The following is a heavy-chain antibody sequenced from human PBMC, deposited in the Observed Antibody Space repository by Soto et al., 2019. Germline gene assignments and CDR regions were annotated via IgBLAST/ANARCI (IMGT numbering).Heavy chain of an antibody. Sequence: SVKVSCKASGYTFTNFGISWVRQAPGQGLEWMGGIIPIFGTANYAQKFQGRVTITADESTSTAYMELSSLRSEDTAVYYCARGHNWKYFPFDYWGQGTLVTVSS. CDR1: GYTFTNFG. D-gene: IGHD1-7*01. V-gene: IGHV1-69*13. CDR2: IIPIFGTA. J-gene: IGHJ4*02. CDR3: ARGHNWKYFPFDY.